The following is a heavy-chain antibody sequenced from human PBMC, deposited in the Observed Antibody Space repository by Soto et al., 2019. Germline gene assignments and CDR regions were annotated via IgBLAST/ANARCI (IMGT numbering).Heavy chain of an antibody. D-gene: IGHD6-6*01. CDR3: ARHRGIAARYPYYYYGMDV. CDR2: IDPSDSYT. CDR1: GYSFTSYW. V-gene: IGHV5-10-1*01. J-gene: IGHJ6*02. Sequence: PGESLKISCKGSGYSFTSYWISWVRQMPGKGLERMGRIDPSDSYTNYSPSFQGHVTISADKSISTAYLQWSSLKASDTAMYYCARHRGIAARYPYYYYGMDVWGQGTTVTVSS.